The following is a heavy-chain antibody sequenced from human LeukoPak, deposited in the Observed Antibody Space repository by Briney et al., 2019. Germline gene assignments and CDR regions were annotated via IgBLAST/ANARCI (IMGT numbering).Heavy chain of an antibody. J-gene: IGHJ3*02. V-gene: IGHV1-2*06. CDR1: GYTFTGYY. D-gene: IGHD5-24*01. CDR2: INPNSGGT. Sequence: ASVKVSCKASGYTFTGYYMNWVRQAPGQGLEWMGRINPNSGGTKYAQKFQGRVTMTRDTSISTAYMELSRLRSDDTAVYYCARVGDGLNDAFDIWGQGTMVTVSS. CDR3: ARVGDGLNDAFDI.